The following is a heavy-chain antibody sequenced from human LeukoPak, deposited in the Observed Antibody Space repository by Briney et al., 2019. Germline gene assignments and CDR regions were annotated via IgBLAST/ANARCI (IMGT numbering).Heavy chain of an antibody. CDR1: GFTFSTYW. V-gene: IGHV3-7*01. D-gene: IGHD3-9*01. J-gene: IGHJ6*03. CDR3: ARDRPNILTGYYSYYYYYYMDV. Sequence: GGSLRLSCAASGFTFSTYWMIWVRQAPGKGLEWVANIKQDGSEKYYVDSVKGRFTISRDNAKNSLYLQMNSLRAEDTAVYYCARDRPNILTGYYSYYYYYYMDVWGKGTTVTVSS. CDR2: IKQDGSEK.